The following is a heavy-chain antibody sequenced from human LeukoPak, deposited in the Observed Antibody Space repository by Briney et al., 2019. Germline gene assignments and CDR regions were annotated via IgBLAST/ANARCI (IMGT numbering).Heavy chain of an antibody. J-gene: IGHJ3*02. D-gene: IGHD3-22*01. Sequence: SETLSLTCTVSGGSISSYYWSWIRQPPGKGLEWIGYIYYSGSTNYNPSPKSRVTISVDTSKNQFSLKLSSVTAADTAVYYCARGGLARDRDAFDIWGQGTMVTVSS. CDR3: ARGGLARDRDAFDI. CDR2: IYYSGST. CDR1: GGSISSYY. V-gene: IGHV4-59*01.